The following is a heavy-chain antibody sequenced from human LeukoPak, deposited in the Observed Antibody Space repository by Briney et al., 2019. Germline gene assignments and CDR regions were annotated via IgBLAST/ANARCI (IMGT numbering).Heavy chain of an antibody. Sequence: GSLRLSCAASGFTFNDHFLDWVRQAPGKGLEWVGRTRNKANSYITEYAASVKGRFTISRDDSKNSLYLQMSSLKTDDTAMYYCASIRGTFGYWGQGTLVTVPS. CDR1: GFTFNDHF. CDR2: TRNKANSYIT. CDR3: ASIRGTFGY. J-gene: IGHJ4*02. V-gene: IGHV3-72*01. D-gene: IGHD1-26*01.